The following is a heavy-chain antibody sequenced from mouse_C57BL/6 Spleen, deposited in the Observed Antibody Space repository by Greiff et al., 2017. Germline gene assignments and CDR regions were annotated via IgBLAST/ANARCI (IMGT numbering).Heavy chain of an antibody. CDR1: GFTFSSYT. V-gene: IGHV5-9*01. Sequence: EVQLVESGGGLVKPGGSLKLSCAASGFTFSSYTMSWVRQTPEKRLEWVATISGGGGNTYYPDSVKGRFTISRDNAKNTLYLQMSSLRSEDTALYYCARQGSNLILYYFDYWGQGTTLTVSS. CDR3: ARQGSNLILYYFDY. J-gene: IGHJ2*01. D-gene: IGHD2-5*01. CDR2: ISGGGGNT.